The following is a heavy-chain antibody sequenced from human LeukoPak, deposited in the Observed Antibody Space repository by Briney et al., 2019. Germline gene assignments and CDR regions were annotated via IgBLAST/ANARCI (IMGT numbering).Heavy chain of an antibody. Sequence: PGGSLRLSCAASGFTFSSYGMHWVRQAPGKGLEWVAVISYDVSNKYYADSVKGRFTISRDNSKNTLYLQMNSLRAEDTAVYYCAKESPEYSSGWYSPGCCRGQGTLVTVSS. J-gene: IGHJ4*02. CDR2: ISYDVSNK. CDR1: GFTFSSYG. D-gene: IGHD6-19*01. V-gene: IGHV3-30*18. CDR3: AKESPEYSSGWYSPGCC.